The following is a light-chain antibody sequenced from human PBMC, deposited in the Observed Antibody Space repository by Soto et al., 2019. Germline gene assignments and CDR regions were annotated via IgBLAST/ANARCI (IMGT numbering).Light chain of an antibody. CDR3: QQRYNWPVT. J-gene: IGKJ5*01. CDR1: QSVSSTY. Sequence: EIVLTHSPGTLSFSPGEIATLSCRASQSVSSTYLAWFQQKPGQAPRLLIYDTSTRATGIPARFSGSGSGTEFTLTISSLQSEDFAVYYCQQRYNWPVTFGQGTRLEIK. CDR2: DTS. V-gene: IGKV3D-20*02.